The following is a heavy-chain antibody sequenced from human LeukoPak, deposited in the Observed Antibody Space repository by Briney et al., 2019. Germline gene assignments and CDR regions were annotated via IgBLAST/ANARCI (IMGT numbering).Heavy chain of an antibody. D-gene: IGHD1-26*01. V-gene: IGHV3-15*01. CDR3: TRDKLELRQFDY. CDR1: GFTFSNAW. Sequence: GGSLRLSCAASGFTFSNAWMSWVRQAPGKGLEWVGRIKSKPDGGAIDYAAPVKGRFIISRDDSKDTLYLQMNSLKTEDTGVYYCTRDKLELRQFDYWGQGTLVTVSS. J-gene: IGHJ4*02. CDR2: IKSKPDGGAI.